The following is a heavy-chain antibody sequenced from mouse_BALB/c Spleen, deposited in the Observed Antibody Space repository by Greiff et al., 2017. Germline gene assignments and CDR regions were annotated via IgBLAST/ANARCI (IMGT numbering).Heavy chain of an antibody. D-gene: IGHD2-2*01. CDR2: ISSGGST. V-gene: IGHV5-6-5*01. CDR1: GFTFSSYA. Sequence: EVQVVESGGGLVKPGGSLKLSCAASGFTFSSYAMSWVRQTPEKRLEWVASISSGGSTYYPDSVKGRFTISRDNARNILYLQMSSLRYEDTAMYYCARGGVHYGYDDYWGQGTTLTVSS. CDR3: ARGGVHYGYDDY. J-gene: IGHJ2*01.